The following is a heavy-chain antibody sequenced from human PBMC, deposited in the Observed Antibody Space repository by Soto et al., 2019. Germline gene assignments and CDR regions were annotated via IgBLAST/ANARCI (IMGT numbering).Heavy chain of an antibody. D-gene: IGHD2-8*01. CDR3: MRSHGAY. J-gene: IGHJ4*02. CDR2: ISYGGTA. CDR1: GGSVSSGPYH. V-gene: IGHV4-61*01. Sequence: QVQLQESGPGLVKTSETLSLTCTVSGGSVSSGPYHWNWVRQPPGKGLEWIGHISYGGTANYNPSLRGRVIMATDTSMNQFSLRLTSVTAADTAVYYCMRSHGAYWGQGALVTVSP.